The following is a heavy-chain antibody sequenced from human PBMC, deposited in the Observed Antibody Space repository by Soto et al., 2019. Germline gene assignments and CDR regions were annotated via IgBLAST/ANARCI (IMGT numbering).Heavy chain of an antibody. J-gene: IGHJ4*02. V-gene: IGHV4-39*01. CDR2: IFYSGST. CDR1: GGSISSSNYY. Sequence: PSETLSLTCTVSGGSISSSNYYWGWIRQPPGTGLEWIGSIFYSGSTYYNPSRKSRVTISVDTSKNQFSLKLSSVTAADTAMYYCARTTLTNTGNYPQIFDYWGQGTLVTVSS. D-gene: IGHD1-26*01. CDR3: ARTTLTNTGNYPQIFDY.